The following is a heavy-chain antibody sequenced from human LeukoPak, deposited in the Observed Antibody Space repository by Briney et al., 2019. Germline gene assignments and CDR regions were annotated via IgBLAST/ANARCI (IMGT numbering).Heavy chain of an antibody. CDR1: GYTFTGYY. D-gene: IGHD1-20*01. J-gene: IGHJ6*02. CDR3: AGLYNWNHQDYDAMDV. Sequence: ASVKVSCKASGYTFTGYYMHWVRQAPGQGLEWMGWINPNSGGTNYAQKFQGRVTMTRDTSISTAYMELSRLRFDDTAVYYCAGLYNWNHQDYDAMDVWGQGTTVTVSS. V-gene: IGHV1-2*02. CDR2: INPNSGGT.